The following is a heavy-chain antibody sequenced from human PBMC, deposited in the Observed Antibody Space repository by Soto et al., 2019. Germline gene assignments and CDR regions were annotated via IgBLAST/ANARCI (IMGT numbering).Heavy chain of an antibody. Sequence: VGSLRLSCAASRFTFSSYSMNWVRQASGKGLEWVSYISSSSSTIYYADSVKGRFPISRDNAKNSLYLQMNSLRAEDTAVYYCARALLAAAGYAEYFQHWGQGTLVTVSS. CDR1: RFTFSSYS. D-gene: IGHD6-13*01. J-gene: IGHJ1*01. CDR3: ARALLAAAGYAEYFQH. V-gene: IGHV3-48*01. CDR2: ISSSSSTI.